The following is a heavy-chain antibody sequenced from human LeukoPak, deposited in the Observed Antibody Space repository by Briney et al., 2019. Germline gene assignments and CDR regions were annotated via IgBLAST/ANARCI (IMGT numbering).Heavy chain of an antibody. V-gene: IGHV3-21*01. CDR2: ISGNSVHI. CDR3: ARDESVAAAFDY. Sequence: GGSLRLSCAASGFTFSSNSMNWVRQAPGKGLEWVSSISGNSVHILYADSVKGRFTISRDNAENSLDLQMNSLRAEDTAVYYCARDESVAAAFDYWGQGTLVTVSS. J-gene: IGHJ4*02. D-gene: IGHD6-13*01. CDR1: GFTFSSNS.